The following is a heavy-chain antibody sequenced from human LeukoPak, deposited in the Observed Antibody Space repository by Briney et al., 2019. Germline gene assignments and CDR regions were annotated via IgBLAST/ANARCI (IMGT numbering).Heavy chain of an antibody. V-gene: IGHV3-21*01. CDR3: ARGKVRGVIESDAFDI. J-gene: IGHJ3*02. Sequence: GGSLRLSCAASGFTFSSYSMNWVRQAPGKGLEWVSSISSSSSYIYYADSVKGRFTISRDNAKNSLYLQMNSLRAEDTAVYYCARGKVRGVIESDAFDIWGQGTMVTVSS. D-gene: IGHD3-10*01. CDR2: ISSSSSYI. CDR1: GFTFSSYS.